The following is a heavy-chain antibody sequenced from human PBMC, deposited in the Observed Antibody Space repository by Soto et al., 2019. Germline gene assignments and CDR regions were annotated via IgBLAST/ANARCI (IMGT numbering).Heavy chain of an antibody. D-gene: IGHD3-10*01. CDR2: IIPIFGTA. CDR1: GGTFSSYA. J-gene: IGHJ5*02. CDR3: AGSDTMVRGVIIPHAYNWFDP. Sequence: SVKVSCKASGGTFSSYAISWVRQAPGQGLEWMGGIIPIFGTANYAQKFQGRVTITADESTSTAYMELSSLRSEDTAVYYCAGSDTMVRGVIIPHAYNWFDPWGQGTLVTVSS. V-gene: IGHV1-69*13.